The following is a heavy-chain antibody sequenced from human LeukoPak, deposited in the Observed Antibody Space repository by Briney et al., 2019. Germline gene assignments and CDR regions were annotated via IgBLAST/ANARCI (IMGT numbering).Heavy chain of an antibody. Sequence: PSETLSLTCAVYGVSFSGYYWSWIRQPPGKGLEWIGEINHSGSTNYNPSLKSRVTISVDTSKNQFSLKLSSVTAADTAVYYCARTQQRRCGMDVWGQGTTVTVSS. J-gene: IGHJ6*02. CDR3: ARTQQRRCGMDV. D-gene: IGHD6-25*01. V-gene: IGHV4-34*01. CDR2: INHSGST. CDR1: GVSFSGYY.